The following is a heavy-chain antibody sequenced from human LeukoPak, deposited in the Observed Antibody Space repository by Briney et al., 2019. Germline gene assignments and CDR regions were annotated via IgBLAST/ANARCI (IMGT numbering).Heavy chain of an antibody. CDR1: NYTFTNYD. V-gene: IGHV1-18*01. CDR2: ISAYNGNT. J-gene: IGHJ4*02. Sequence: RASVKVSCKASNYTFTNYDFSWVRQAPGQGLEWMAWISAYNGNTNCAQKFQGRVTIGADESTSTAYMELSSLTSEDTAVYYCAQDVAGSFGTEALDSWGQGTLIAVSS. D-gene: IGHD3-9*01. CDR3: AQDVAGSFGTEALDS.